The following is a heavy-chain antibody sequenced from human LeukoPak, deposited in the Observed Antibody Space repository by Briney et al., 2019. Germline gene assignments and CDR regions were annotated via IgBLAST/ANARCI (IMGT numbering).Heavy chain of an antibody. D-gene: IGHD3-10*01. Sequence: PGGSLRPSCAASGFTFSSYWMHWVRQAPGKGLVWVSRINSDGSSTNYADSVKGRFTISRDNAQNTLYLQMNSLRAEDTAMYYCARDLGATNWFDPWGQGTLVTVSS. CDR1: GFTFSSYW. J-gene: IGHJ5*02. CDR2: INSDGSST. V-gene: IGHV3-74*01. CDR3: ARDLGATNWFDP.